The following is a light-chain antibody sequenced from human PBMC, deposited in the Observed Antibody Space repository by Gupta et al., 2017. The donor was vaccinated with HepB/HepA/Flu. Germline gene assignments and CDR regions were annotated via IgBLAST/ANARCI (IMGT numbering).Light chain of an antibody. J-gene: IGKJ2*04. Sequence: ELLMTQSPATLSVSPGERATLSCRASQGVSSNLAWYQQKPGKAPRLLIYGAATRATGIPARFSGSGSGTEFTLTISSLQAEDFAVYCCQQYNNWPGSFGQGTKLEIK. CDR3: QQYNNWPGS. V-gene: IGKV3-15*01. CDR1: QGVSSN. CDR2: GAA.